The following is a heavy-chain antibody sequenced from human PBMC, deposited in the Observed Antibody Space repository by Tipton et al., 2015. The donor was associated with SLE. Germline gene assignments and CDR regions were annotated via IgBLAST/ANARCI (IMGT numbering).Heavy chain of an antibody. CDR3: ARSGSYPYYYYYMDV. V-gene: IGHV4-39*07. Sequence: GLVKPSETLSLTCIVSGDSISSSSYYWGWIRQPPGKGLEWIGSINYSGSTHYNPSLRSRVTISEDTSKNQFSLKLSSVTAADTAVYYCARSGSYPYYYYYMDVWGKGTTVTVSS. CDR1: GDSISSSSYY. CDR2: INYSGST. D-gene: IGHD1-26*01. J-gene: IGHJ6*03.